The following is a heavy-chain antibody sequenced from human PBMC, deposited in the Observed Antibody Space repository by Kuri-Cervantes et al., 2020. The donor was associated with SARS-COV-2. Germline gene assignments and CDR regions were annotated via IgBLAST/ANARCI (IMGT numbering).Heavy chain of an antibody. CDR3: ARQNWGFDWFDP. CDR2: IYYSGST. CDR1: GGSISSSSYY. J-gene: IGHJ5*02. V-gene: IGHV4-39*01. D-gene: IGHD7-27*01. Sequence: SETLSLTCTVSGGSISSSSYYWGWIRQPPGKGLEWIGSIYYSGSTYYNPSLKSRVTISVDTSKNQFSLKLSSVTAADTAVYYCARQNWGFDWFDPWGQGTLVTVSS.